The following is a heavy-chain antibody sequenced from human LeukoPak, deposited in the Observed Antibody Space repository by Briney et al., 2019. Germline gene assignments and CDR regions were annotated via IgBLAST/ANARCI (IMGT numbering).Heavy chain of an antibody. CDR2: ISAYNGNT. Sequence: ASVKVSCKASGYTFTSYGISWVRQAPGQGLEWMGWISAYNGNTNYAQKLQGRVTMTSDTSTSTAYMELRSLRSDDTAVYYCARTDHYDILTGPFDYWGQGTLVTVSS. CDR3: ARTDHYDILTGPFDY. J-gene: IGHJ4*02. CDR1: GYTFTSYG. D-gene: IGHD3-9*01. V-gene: IGHV1-18*01.